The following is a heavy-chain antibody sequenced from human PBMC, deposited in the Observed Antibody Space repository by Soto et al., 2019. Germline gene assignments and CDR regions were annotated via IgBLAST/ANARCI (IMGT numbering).Heavy chain of an antibody. J-gene: IGHJ6*02. Sequence: GVSLRLSCAVSGFPFDSYSMSWVRQAPGQGLEWLASLSSGSFYIFHADSIRGRFTISRDDAKNLLFLQMNSLTIEDTATYYCAREANTIYAPHGLDVWGQGTAVTVSS. CDR1: GFPFDSYS. D-gene: IGHD3-3*01. V-gene: IGHV3-21*01. CDR3: AREANTIYAPHGLDV. CDR2: LSSGSFYI.